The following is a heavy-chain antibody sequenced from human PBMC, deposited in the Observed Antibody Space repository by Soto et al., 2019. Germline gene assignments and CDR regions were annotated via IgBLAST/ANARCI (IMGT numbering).Heavy chain of an antibody. CDR1: RFTFSSYW. D-gene: IGHD3-16*01. CDR3: ARQGGRRTYYYYYGMDV. J-gene: IGHJ6*02. CDR2: IKHDGSEK. V-gene: IGHV3-7*01. Sequence: EVQLVESGGGLVQPGGSLRLSCTASRFTFSSYWMSWVRQAPGKGLEWVANIKHDGSEKNYVDSVKGRFTISTDNAKNSVFLQMNSLRAEDTAVYYCARQGGRRTYYYYYGMDVWGQGTTVTVSS.